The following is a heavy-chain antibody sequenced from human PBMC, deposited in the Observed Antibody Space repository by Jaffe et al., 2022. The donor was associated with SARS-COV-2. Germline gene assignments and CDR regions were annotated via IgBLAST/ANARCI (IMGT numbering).Heavy chain of an antibody. Sequence: QLQLQESGPGLVKPSETLSLTCTVSGGSISSSSYYWGWIRQPPGKGLEWIGSIYYSGSTYYNPSLKSRVTISVDTSKNQFSLKLSSVTAADTAVYYCASSIAVAGTFGRAQNFDYWGQGTLVTVSS. J-gene: IGHJ4*02. CDR2: IYYSGST. V-gene: IGHV4-39*01. CDR1: GGSISSSSYY. CDR3: ASSIAVAGTFGRAQNFDY. D-gene: IGHD6-19*01.